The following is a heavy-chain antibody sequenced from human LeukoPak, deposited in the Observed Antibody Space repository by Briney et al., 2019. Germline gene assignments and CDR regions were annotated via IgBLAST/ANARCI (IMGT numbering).Heavy chain of an antibody. J-gene: IGHJ4*02. CDR1: GFTFNDYY. V-gene: IGHV3-7*01. CDR2: MKEDGGEI. CDR3: VRDRGYSTFDY. D-gene: IGHD4-23*01. Sequence: GGSLRLSCAASGFTFNDYYMSWIRQAPGKGLEWAANMKEDGGEINYVDSVKGRFTISRDNAKNSLDLQMNSLRVDDTAVYYCVRDRGYSTFDYWGQGTLVIVSS.